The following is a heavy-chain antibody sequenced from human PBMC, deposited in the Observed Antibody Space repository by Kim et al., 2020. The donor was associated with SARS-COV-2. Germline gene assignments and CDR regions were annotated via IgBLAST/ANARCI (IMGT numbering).Heavy chain of an antibody. Sequence: GGSLRLSCAASGFTFSSYGMHWVRQAPGKGLEWVAVIWYDGSNKYYADSVKGRFTISRDNSKNTLYLQMNSLRAEDTAVYYCAKDRWDILTGYYNGDYYGMDVWGQGTTVTVSS. CDR3: AKDRWDILTGYYNGDYYGMDV. J-gene: IGHJ6*02. CDR1: GFTFSSYG. V-gene: IGHV3-33*06. CDR2: IWYDGSNK. D-gene: IGHD3-9*01.